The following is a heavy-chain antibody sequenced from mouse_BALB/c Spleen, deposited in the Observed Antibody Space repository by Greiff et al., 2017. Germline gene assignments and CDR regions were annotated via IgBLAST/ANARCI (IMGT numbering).Heavy chain of an antibody. Sequence: VKLVESGPGLVAPSQSLSITCTVSGFSLPGYGVNWVRQPPGKGLEWLGMIWGDGSTDYNSALKSRLSISKDNSKSQVFLKMNSLQTDDTARYYCARGRDYDYWYFDVWGAGTTVTVAS. CDR2: IWGDGST. V-gene: IGHV2-6-7*01. CDR3: ARGRDYDYWYFDV. CDR1: GFSLPGYG. J-gene: IGHJ1*01. D-gene: IGHD2-4*01.